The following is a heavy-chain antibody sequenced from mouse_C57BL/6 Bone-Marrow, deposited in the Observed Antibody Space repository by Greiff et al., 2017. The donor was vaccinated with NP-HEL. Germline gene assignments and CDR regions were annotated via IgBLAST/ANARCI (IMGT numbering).Heavy chain of an antibody. D-gene: IGHD1-1*01. Sequence: VQLQQSGAELVRPGASVKLSCTASGFNIKDDYMHWVKQRPEQGLEWIGWIDPENGDTEYASKFQGKATITADTSSNTAYLQLSSLTSEDTAVYYCTTDRVIYYYGSSYWYFDVWGTGTTVTVSS. CDR1: GFNIKDDY. CDR3: TTDRVIYYYGSSYWYFDV. CDR2: IDPENGDT. V-gene: IGHV14-4*01. J-gene: IGHJ1*03.